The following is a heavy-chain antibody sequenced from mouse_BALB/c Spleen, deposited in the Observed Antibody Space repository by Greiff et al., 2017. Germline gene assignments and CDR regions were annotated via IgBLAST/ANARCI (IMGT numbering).Heavy chain of an antibody. Sequence: VQLKESGTVLARPGASVKMSCKASGYSFTSYWMHWVKQRPGQGLEWIGAIYPGNSDTSYNQKFKGKAKLPAVTSASTAYMELSSLTNEDSAVYYCTRNYYGSRYFDYWGQGTTLTVSS. CDR3: TRNYYGSRYFDY. D-gene: IGHD1-1*01. CDR2: IYPGNSDT. V-gene: IGHV1-5*01. J-gene: IGHJ2*01. CDR1: GYSFTSYW.